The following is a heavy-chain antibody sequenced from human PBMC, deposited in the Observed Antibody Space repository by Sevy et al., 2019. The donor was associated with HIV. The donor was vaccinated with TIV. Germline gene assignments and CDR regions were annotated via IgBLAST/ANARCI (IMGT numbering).Heavy chain of an antibody. Sequence: GGSLRLACAASGFTFSSYSMNWVRQAPGKGLEWVSSISSSSSYIYYADSVKGRFTISRDNAKNSLYLQMNSLGAEDTAVYYCARDDTMVQGVISYYYYYYGMDVWGQGTTVTVSS. J-gene: IGHJ6*02. D-gene: IGHD3-10*01. CDR3: ARDDTMVQGVISYYYYYYGMDV. CDR1: GFTFSSYS. V-gene: IGHV3-21*01. CDR2: ISSSSSYI.